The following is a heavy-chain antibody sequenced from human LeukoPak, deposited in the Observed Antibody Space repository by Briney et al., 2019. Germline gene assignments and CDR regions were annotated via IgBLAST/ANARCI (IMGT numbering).Heavy chain of an antibody. CDR3: ARASGLHGTNYVIGWFDP. CDR1: GYSISSGYY. J-gene: IGHJ5*02. CDR2: IYYSGST. V-gene: IGHV4-61*01. Sequence: PSETLSLTCTVSGYSISSGYYWSWIRQPPGKGLEWIGYIYYSGSTNYNPSLKSRVTISVDTSKNQFSLKVSSVTAADTAVYYCARASGLHGTNYVIGWFDPWGQGTLVTVSS. D-gene: IGHD1-7*01.